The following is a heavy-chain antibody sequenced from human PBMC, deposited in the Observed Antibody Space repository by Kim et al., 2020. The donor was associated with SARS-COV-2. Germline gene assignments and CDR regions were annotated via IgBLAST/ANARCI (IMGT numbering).Heavy chain of an antibody. CDR3: AREGRPRGCSSTSCFKYYYYYYGMDV. J-gene: IGHJ6*02. V-gene: IGHV1-46*01. Sequence: ASVKVSCKASGYTFTSYYMHWVRQAPGQGLEWMGIINPSGGSTSYAQKFQGRVTMTRDTSTSTVYMELSSLRSEDTAVYYCAREGRPRGCSSTSCFKYYYYYYGMDVWGQGTTVTVSS. D-gene: IGHD2-2*01. CDR1: GYTFTSYY. CDR2: INPSGGST.